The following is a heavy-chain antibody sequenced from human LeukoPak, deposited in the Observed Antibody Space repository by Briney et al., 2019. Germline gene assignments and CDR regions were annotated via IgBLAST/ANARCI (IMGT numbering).Heavy chain of an antibody. Sequence: PGRPLKPSCTASGFTFGDYAMSWFRQAPGKGLEWVGFIRSTAYGGTTEYAASVKGRFTISRDDSKSIAYLQMNSLKTDDTAVYYCGRAPRPVAWNWFDPWGQGTLVTVSS. J-gene: IGHJ5*02. CDR1: GFTFGDYA. CDR2: IRSTAYGGTT. V-gene: IGHV3-49*03. CDR3: GRAPRPVAWNWFDP. D-gene: IGHD2-15*01.